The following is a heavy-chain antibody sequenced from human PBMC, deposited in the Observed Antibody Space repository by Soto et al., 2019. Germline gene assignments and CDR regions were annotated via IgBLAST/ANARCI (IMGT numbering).Heavy chain of an antibody. CDR2: IIPIFGTP. J-gene: IGHJ6*02. D-gene: IGHD1-26*01. CDR1: GGIFSRYA. V-gene: IGHV1-69*13. Sequence: ASVKVSCKASGGIFSRYAISWVRQAPGQGLEWMGGIIPIFGTPNYAQKFQGRVTITADESTSTGYMELSSLRSEDTAVYYCARGPYSGSYYDYYFAMDVWGQGTTVTVSS. CDR3: ARGPYSGSYYDYYFAMDV.